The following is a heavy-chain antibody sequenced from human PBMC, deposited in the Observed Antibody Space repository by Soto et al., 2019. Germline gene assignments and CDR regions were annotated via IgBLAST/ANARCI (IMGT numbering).Heavy chain of an antibody. Sequence: GGSMILSCAASGFTFSSYAMHWVRQATGKGLEWVAVISYDGSNKYYADSAKGRFAISRDDSRNIVYMQMNSLKIEDTGVYYCTTDSYSSAITVRFDYWGHGTLVTVSS. V-gene: IGHV3-30*09. CDR3: TTDSYSSAITVRFDY. J-gene: IGHJ4*01. CDR2: ISYDGSNK. CDR1: GFTFSSYA. D-gene: IGHD1-26*01.